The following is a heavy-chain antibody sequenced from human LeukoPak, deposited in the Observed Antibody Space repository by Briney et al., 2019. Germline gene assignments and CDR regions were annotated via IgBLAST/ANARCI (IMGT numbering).Heavy chain of an antibody. CDR1: GYSISSGYY. V-gene: IGHV4-38-2*01. CDR2: IYHSGST. Sequence: SETLSLTCAVSGYSISSGYYWGWIRQPPGKGLEWIGSIYHSGSTYYNPSLKSRVTISVDTSKNQFSLKLSSVTAADTAVYYCARPIAVAGPVNYWGQGTLVTVSS. CDR3: ARPIAVAGPVNY. D-gene: IGHD6-19*01. J-gene: IGHJ4*02.